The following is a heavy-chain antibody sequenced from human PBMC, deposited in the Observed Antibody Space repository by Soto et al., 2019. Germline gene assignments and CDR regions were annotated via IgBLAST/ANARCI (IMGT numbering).Heavy chain of an antibody. D-gene: IGHD6-19*01. CDR1: GFTFSSYG. V-gene: IGHV3-30*03. CDR3: AGGSGWDYYYYYGMDV. J-gene: IGHJ6*02. CDR2: ISYDGSNK. Sequence: PGGSLRLSCAASGFTFSSYGMHWVRQAPGRGLEWVAVISYDGSNKYYADSVKGRFTISRDNSKNTLYLQMNSLRAEDTAVYYCAGGSGWDYYYYYGMDVWGQGTTVTVSS.